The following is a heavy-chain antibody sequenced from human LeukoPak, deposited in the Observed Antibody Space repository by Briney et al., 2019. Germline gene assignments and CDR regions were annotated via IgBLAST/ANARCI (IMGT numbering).Heavy chain of an antibody. CDR2: IYTTGST. D-gene: IGHD3-10*01. V-gene: IGHV4-61*02. CDR1: GGSISTGSYY. CDR3: AREWSLWFGELQPNDAFDI. J-gene: IGHJ3*02. Sequence: SQTLSLTCTVSGGSISTGSYYWSWIRQPAGKGLGWIGRIYTTGSTNYNPSLKSRVTISVDTSKNQFSLKLSSVTAADTAVYYCAREWSLWFGELQPNDAFDIWGQGTMVTVSS.